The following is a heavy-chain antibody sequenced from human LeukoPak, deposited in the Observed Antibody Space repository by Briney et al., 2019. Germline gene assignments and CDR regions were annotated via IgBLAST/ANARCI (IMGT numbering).Heavy chain of an antibody. CDR1: GFTFSDYS. Sequence: PGGSLRLSCAASGFTFSDYSMNWVRQAPGKGLEWVAFISSTTNTICYADSVKGRFTISRDNAKNSLYLQMNSLRDEDTAVYYCARDPNDYWGQGTLVTVSS. CDR3: ARDPNDY. J-gene: IGHJ4*02. V-gene: IGHV3-48*02. CDR2: ISSTTNTI.